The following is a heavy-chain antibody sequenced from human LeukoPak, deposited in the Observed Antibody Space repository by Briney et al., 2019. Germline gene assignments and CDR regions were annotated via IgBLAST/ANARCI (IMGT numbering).Heavy chain of an antibody. CDR3: AREYVADSSGYYYLGY. D-gene: IGHD3-22*01. CDR1: GFTFSSYG. J-gene: IGHJ4*02. V-gene: IGHV3-33*01. CDR2: IWYDGSNK. Sequence: GSLRLSCAASGFTFSSYGMHWVRQAPGKGLEWVAVIWYDGSNKYYADSVKGRFTISRDNSKNTLYLQMNSLRAEDTAVYYCAREYVADSSGYYYLGYWGQGTLSPSPQ.